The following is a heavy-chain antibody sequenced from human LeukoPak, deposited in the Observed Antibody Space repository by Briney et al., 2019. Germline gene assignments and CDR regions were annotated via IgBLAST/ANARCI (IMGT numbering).Heavy chain of an antibody. V-gene: IGHV1-2*02. CDR3: ARGADGSSSA. D-gene: IGHD6-6*01. CDR1: GYTFTGYY. J-gene: IGHJ5*02. CDR2: INPTSGGT. Sequence: ASVKVSCKASGYTFTGYYMHWVRQAPGQGLEWMGWINPTSGGTNYAQKFQGRVTMTRDTSITTAYMELSSLRSDDTAVYYCARGADGSSSAWGQGTLVTVSS.